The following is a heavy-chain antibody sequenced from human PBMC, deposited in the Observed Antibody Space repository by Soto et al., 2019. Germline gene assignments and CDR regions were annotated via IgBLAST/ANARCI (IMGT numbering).Heavy chain of an antibody. V-gene: IGHV3-30-3*01. J-gene: IGHJ5*02. Sequence: QVQLVESGGGVVQPGRSLRLSCAASGFTFSSYAMHWVRQAPGKGLEWVAVISYDGSNKYYADSVKGRLTISRDNSKNTLYLQMNSLRAEDTAVYYCARSASLVDTAMVAWGQGTLVTVSS. CDR3: ARSASLVDTAMVA. CDR2: ISYDGSNK. D-gene: IGHD5-18*01. CDR1: GFTFSSYA.